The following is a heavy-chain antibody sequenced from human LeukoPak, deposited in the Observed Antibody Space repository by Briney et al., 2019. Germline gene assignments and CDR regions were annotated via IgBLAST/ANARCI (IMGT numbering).Heavy chain of an antibody. V-gene: IGHV3-30-3*01. CDR2: ISYDGSNK. Sequence: GRSLRLSCAASGFTFSSYAMHWGRQAPGKGLGWVAVISYDGSNKYYADSVKGRFTISRDNSKNTLYLQMNSLGAEDTAVYYCARDMGPWGVRVPLDYWGQGTLVTVSS. J-gene: IGHJ4*02. D-gene: IGHD3-16*01. CDR1: GFTFSSYA. CDR3: ARDMGPWGVRVPLDY.